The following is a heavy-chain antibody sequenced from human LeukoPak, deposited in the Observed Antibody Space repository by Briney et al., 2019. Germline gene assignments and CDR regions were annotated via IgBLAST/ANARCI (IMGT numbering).Heavy chain of an antibody. D-gene: IGHD2-2*01. CDR2: VNSDGSWT. J-gene: IGHJ4*02. CDR1: GNYW. CDR3: VSFYETN. Sequence: GGSLRLSCAASGNYWMHWVCQAPGKGLVWVSHVNSDGSWTSHADSVKGRLTISKDNAKNTVYLQMNNLRTEDTAVYYCVSFYETNWGRGTLVTVSS. V-gene: IGHV3-74*01.